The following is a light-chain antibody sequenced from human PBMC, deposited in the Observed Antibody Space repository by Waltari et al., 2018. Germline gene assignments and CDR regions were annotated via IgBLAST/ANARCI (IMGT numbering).Light chain of an antibody. CDR2: GAS. CDR1: QRGSRA. V-gene: IGKV3-20*01. Sequence: EIVLTQSPGTLSLSPGERVTLSCRASQRGSRALAWYQQKPGQAPRLLIYGASSRATGIPDRFSGSGSGTDFSLTISRLEPEDFAVYYCQHYVRLPVTFGQGTKVEIK. J-gene: IGKJ1*01. CDR3: QHYVRLPVT.